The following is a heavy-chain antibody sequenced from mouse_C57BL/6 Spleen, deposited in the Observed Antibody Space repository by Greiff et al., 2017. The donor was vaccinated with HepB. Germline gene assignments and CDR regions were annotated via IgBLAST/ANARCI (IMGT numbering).Heavy chain of an antibody. CDR3: ARDPFDY. Sequence: QVQLQQPGAELVMPGASVKLSCKASGYTFTSYWMHWVKQRPGQGLEWIGEIDPSDSYTNYNQKFKGKATLTVDKSSSTAYMQLSSLTSEDSAVYYCARDPFDYWGQGTTLTVSS. CDR2: IDPSDSYT. CDR1: GYTFTSYW. V-gene: IGHV1-69*01. J-gene: IGHJ2*01.